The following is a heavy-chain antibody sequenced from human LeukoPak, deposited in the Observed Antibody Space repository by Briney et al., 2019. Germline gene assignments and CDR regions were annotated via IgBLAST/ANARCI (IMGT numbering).Heavy chain of an antibody. Sequence: SVKVSCKASGGTFSNYAINWVRQAPGQGREWMGRIIPILGIANYAQKFQGRVTITADKSTSTAYMELRSLRSEDTAVYYCARASQDYYGSGSYYRGGDAFDIWGQGTMVTVSS. D-gene: IGHD3-10*01. V-gene: IGHV1-69*04. CDR3: ARASQDYYGSGSYYRGGDAFDI. CDR1: GGTFSNYA. J-gene: IGHJ3*02. CDR2: IIPILGIA.